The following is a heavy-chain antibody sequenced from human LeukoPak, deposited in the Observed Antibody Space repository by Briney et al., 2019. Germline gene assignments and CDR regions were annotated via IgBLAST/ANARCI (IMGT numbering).Heavy chain of an antibody. J-gene: IGHJ6*03. Sequence: GGSLRLSCAASGFTFSSYSMNWVCQAPGKGVEGGSYISSSSSTIYYADSLKGRFNISRDNAKNSLYLQMNSLRAEDTAVYYCARGEAAAGMYYYMDVWGKGTTVTVSS. CDR2: ISSSSSTI. V-gene: IGHV3-48*01. D-gene: IGHD6-13*01. CDR3: ARGEAAAGMYYYMDV. CDR1: GFTFSSYS.